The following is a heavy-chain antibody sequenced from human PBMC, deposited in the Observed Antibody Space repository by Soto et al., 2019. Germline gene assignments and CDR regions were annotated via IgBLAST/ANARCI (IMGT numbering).Heavy chain of an antibody. CDR2: IKQDGSEK. CDR1: GFTFSSYW. J-gene: IGHJ4*02. CDR3: ARSPFSSIASLPDY. Sequence: GGSLRLSCAASGFTFSSYWMSWVRQAPGKGLEWVANIKQDGSEKYYVDSVKGRFTISRDNAKNSLYLQMNSLRAEDTAVYYCARSPFSSIASLPDYWGQGTLVTVPS. D-gene: IGHD6-6*01. V-gene: IGHV3-7*01.